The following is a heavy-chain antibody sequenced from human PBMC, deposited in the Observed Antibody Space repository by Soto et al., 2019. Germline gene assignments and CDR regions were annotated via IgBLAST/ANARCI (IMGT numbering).Heavy chain of an antibody. Sequence: GGSLRLSCAASGFTFSSYGTHWVRQAPGKGLEWVAVISYDGSNKYYADSVKGRFTISRDNSKNTLYLQMNSLRAEDTAVYYCAKDDGKRRTNYYYGMDVWGQGTTVTVSS. D-gene: IGHD1-1*01. CDR3: AKDDGKRRTNYYYGMDV. J-gene: IGHJ6*02. CDR2: ISYDGSNK. V-gene: IGHV3-30*18. CDR1: GFTFSSYG.